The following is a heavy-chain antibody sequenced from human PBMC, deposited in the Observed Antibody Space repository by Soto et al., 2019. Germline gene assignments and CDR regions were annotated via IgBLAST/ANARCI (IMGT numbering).Heavy chain of an antibody. CDR3: ARGTTTSAFSAMDV. D-gene: IGHD1-1*01. J-gene: IGHJ6*02. V-gene: IGHV3-30-3*01. CDR1: GFTFSYHA. Sequence: QVQLVESGGGVVQPGRSLRLSCAASGFTFSYHALNWVRQAPGKGLEWVAVISYDGDNKYIAESVKGRFTISRDNSKKTVSLQMNSLRAEDTAMYFFARGTTTSAFSAMDVWCQGTRVTVSS. CDR2: ISYDGDNK.